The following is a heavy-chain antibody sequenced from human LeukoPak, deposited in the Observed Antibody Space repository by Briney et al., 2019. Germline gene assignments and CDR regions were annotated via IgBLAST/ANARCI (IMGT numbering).Heavy chain of an antibody. D-gene: IGHD3-3*01. Sequence: PGGSLRLSCVASGFTFSSYAMHWVRQAPGKGLEWVAVISYDGSKKYYADSVKGRFTISRDNSKNTLYLQMNSLRAEDTAVYYCARDMGKDYDFWSGYFPLYYYGMDVWGQGTTVTVSS. CDR2: ISYDGSKK. CDR3: ARDMGKDYDFWSGYFPLYYYGMDV. V-gene: IGHV3-30-3*01. CDR1: GFTFSSYA. J-gene: IGHJ6*02.